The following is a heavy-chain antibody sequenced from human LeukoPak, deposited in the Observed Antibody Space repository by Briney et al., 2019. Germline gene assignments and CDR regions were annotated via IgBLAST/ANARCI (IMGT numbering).Heavy chain of an antibody. D-gene: IGHD3-3*01. J-gene: IGHJ6*03. CDR1: GINFRSDA. V-gene: IGHV3-30*04. Sequence: SGGSLRLSCAASGINFRSDATHWVRQAPGKGLEWVAVISYDGSNKYYADSVKGRFTISRDNSKNTLYLQMNSLRAEDTAVYYCARGNSDRYDFWSGYYWDYYYYYYMDVWGKGTTVTVSS. CDR3: ARGNSDRYDFWSGYYWDYYYYYYMDV. CDR2: ISYDGSNK.